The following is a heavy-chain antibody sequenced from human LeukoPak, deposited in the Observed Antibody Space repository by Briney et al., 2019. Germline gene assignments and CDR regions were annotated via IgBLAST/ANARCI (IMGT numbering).Heavy chain of an antibody. Sequence: GGSLRLSCAASGFTFDDYGMSWVRQAPGKGLEWVSGINWNGGSTVYADSVNGRFPISRDNANNSLYLQTNSLRAEDTALYYCARDWSSGWYEEYYFDYWGQGTLVTVSS. D-gene: IGHD6-19*01. CDR3: ARDWSSGWYEEYYFDY. J-gene: IGHJ4*02. V-gene: IGHV3-20*04. CDR2: INWNGGST. CDR1: GFTFDDYG.